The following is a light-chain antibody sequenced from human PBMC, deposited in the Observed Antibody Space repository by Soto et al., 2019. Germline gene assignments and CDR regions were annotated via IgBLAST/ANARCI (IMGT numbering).Light chain of an antibody. V-gene: IGLV2-14*01. J-gene: IGLJ2*01. CDR1: SSDVGGFNF. CDR2: EVS. CDR3: SSYTSKSSLI. Sequence: QSALTQPASVSGSPGQSITISCTGTSSDVGGFNFVSWFQHHPGKAPKLMIYEVSHRPSGISFRFSGSKSGNTASLTISGLQAEDEADYYCSSYTSKSSLIFGGGTKLTVL.